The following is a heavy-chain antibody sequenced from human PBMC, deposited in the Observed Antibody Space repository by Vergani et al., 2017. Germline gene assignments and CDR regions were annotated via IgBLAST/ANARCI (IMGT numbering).Heavy chain of an antibody. CDR3: ARWYGRGLYYFDY. D-gene: IGHD6-13*01. Sequence: QVQLVQSGAEVKKPGSSVKVSCKASGGTFSSYAISWVRQAPGQGLEWMGVISPIFGTANYAQKFQGRVTITADESTSTAYMELSSLRSEDTALYYCARWYGRGLYYFDYWGQGTLVTVSS. CDR2: ISPIFGTA. CDR1: GGTFSSYA. J-gene: IGHJ4*02. V-gene: IGHV1-69*01.